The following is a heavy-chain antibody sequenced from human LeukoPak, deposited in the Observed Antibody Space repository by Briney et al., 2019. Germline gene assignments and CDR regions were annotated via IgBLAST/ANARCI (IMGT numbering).Heavy chain of an antibody. CDR1: GGSISSYY. J-gene: IGHJ4*02. D-gene: IGHD6-13*01. CDR2: IYYSGST. Sequence: SGTLSLTCTVSGGSISSYYWSWIRQPPGKGLEWIGYIYYSGSTNYNPSLKSRVTISVDTSKNQFSLKLSSVTAADTAVYYCARQELAAADFDYWGQGTLVTVSS. V-gene: IGHV4-59*08. CDR3: ARQELAAADFDY.